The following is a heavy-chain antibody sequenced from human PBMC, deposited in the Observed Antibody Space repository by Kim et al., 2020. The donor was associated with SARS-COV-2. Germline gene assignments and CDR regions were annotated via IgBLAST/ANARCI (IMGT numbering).Heavy chain of an antibody. D-gene: IGHD3-9*01. CDR2: INAGNGNT. Sequence: ASVKVSCKASGYTFTSYAMHWVRQAPGQRLEWMGWINAGNGNTKYSQKFQGRVTITRDTSASTDYMELSSLRSEDTAVYYCARDQDDILTGYTEYFQHWGQGTLVTVSS. J-gene: IGHJ1*01. CDR3: ARDQDDILTGYTEYFQH. CDR1: GYTFTSYA. V-gene: IGHV1-3*01.